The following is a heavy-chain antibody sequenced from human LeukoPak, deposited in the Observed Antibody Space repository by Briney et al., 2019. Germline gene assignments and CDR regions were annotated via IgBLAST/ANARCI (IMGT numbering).Heavy chain of an antibody. V-gene: IGHV3-23*01. J-gene: IGHJ4*02. CDR1: GVTLSNYG. Sequence: GGSLRLSCAVSGVTLSNYGMAWVRQAPGKGLEWVAGISGSGGRPNYADSVKGRFTISRDNAKNTLYLQMNSLRAEDTAVYYCAKDGDYGGIGFDYWGQGTLVTVSS. CDR2: ISGSGGRP. D-gene: IGHD4-23*01. CDR3: AKDGDYGGIGFDY.